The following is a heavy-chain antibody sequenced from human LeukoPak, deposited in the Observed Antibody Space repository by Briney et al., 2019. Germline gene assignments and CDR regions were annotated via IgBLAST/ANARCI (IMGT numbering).Heavy chain of an antibody. V-gene: IGHV6-1*01. D-gene: IGHD3-22*01. CDR2: TYYRSKWYN. CDR3: ARRERYYYDSSGYYYEAFDI. CDR1: GDSVSSNSAA. J-gene: IGHJ3*02. Sequence: SQTLSLTCAISGDSVSSNSAAWNWIRQSPSRGLEWLGRTYYRSKWYNDYAVSVKSRITINPDTSKNKFSLQLNSVTPEDTAVYYCARRERYYYDSSGYYYEAFDIWGQGTMVTVSS.